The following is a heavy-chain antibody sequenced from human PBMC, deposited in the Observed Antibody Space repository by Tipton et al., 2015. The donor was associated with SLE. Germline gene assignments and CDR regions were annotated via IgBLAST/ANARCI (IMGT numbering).Heavy chain of an antibody. J-gene: IGHJ1*01. D-gene: IGHD6-6*01. CDR2: ISYSGST. CDR3: ARDSAGSSH. Sequence: TLSLTCNVSGGSITSDGSFWTWIRQHPGRGLQWIGYISYSGSTYYNPSLRGRVTILLDTSKSQFSLKLRSLTAADTAVYYCARDSAGSSHWGQGTLVTVSS. CDR1: GGSITSDGSF. V-gene: IGHV4-31*03.